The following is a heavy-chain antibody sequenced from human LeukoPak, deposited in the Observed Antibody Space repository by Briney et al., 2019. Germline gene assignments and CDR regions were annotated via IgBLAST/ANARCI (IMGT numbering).Heavy chain of an antibody. CDR2: IYYSGNT. D-gene: IGHD2-15*01. CDR1: GGSISSSSYY. V-gene: IGHV4-39*01. Sequence: SETLSLTCTVSGGSISSSSYYWGWLRQPPGKGLEWIGSIYYSGNTYYNPSLKSRVTISVDTSKNQFSLKLSSVTAADTAVYYCARLGGGTGSYYYYGMDVWGQGTTVTVSS. J-gene: IGHJ6*02. CDR3: ARLGGGTGSYYYYGMDV.